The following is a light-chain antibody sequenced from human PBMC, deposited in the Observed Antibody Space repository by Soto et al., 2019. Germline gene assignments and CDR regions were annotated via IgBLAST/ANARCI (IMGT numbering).Light chain of an antibody. CDR2: DAS. J-gene: IGKJ1*01. Sequence: DIQMTQSPSTLSASVGDRVTITCRASQSISSWLAWYQQKPEKPPKLLVYDASSLESGVPSRFSGSGSGTEFTLTISSLQADDFATYYCQQYNSYSTWTFGQGTKVEIK. V-gene: IGKV1-5*01. CDR1: QSISSW. CDR3: QQYNSYSTWT.